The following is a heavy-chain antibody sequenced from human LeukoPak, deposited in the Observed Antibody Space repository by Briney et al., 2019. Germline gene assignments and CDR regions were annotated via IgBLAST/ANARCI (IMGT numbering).Heavy chain of an antibody. CDR1: GFTFSSYA. J-gene: IGHJ4*02. Sequence: PGGSLRLSCAASGFTFSSYAMSWVRQAPGKGLEWVSAISGSGASTYYADYVKGRFTISRDNSKNRLYLQMNSRRAEETAVYYCAKDPQSGSTINYFDYWGQGTLVTVSS. V-gene: IGHV3-23*01. CDR3: AKDPQSGSTINYFDY. CDR2: ISGSGAST. D-gene: IGHD5/OR15-5a*01.